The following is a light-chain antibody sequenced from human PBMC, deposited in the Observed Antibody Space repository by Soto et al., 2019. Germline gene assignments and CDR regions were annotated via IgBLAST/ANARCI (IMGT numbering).Light chain of an antibody. CDR2: DAS. CDR1: ESISRL. CDR3: QHYNDYST. J-gene: IGKJ1*01. V-gene: IGKV1-5*01. Sequence: IQMTQSRSTLSASVCERVTRNCRASESISRLLAWFQQKPGKAPNLLIYDASILQSGVPSRFSGSGSGTDFTLTISSLQPEDFVTYYCQHYNDYSTFGQGTKVDIK.